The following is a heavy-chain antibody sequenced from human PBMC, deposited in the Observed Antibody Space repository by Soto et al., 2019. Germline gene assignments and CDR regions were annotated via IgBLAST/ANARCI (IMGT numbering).Heavy chain of an antibody. Sequence: GGSLRLSCAASGFTFDDYAMHWVRQAPGKGLEWVSDISWNSGSVGYADSVKGRFTISRDNAKNSLYLQMNSLRVEDTAVYYCARVLKSSGWDNDVFDIWGQGTVVTVSS. CDR3: ARVLKSSGWDNDVFDI. CDR2: ISWNSGSV. CDR1: GFTFDDYA. V-gene: IGHV3-9*01. D-gene: IGHD6-19*01. J-gene: IGHJ3*02.